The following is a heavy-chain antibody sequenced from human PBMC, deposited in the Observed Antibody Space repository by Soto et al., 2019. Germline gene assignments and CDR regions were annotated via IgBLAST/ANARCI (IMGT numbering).Heavy chain of an antibody. CDR2: IWHDGTNE. Sequence: QVQLVESGGGVVQPGTSLRLSCEASGFTFNSFGMHWVRQAPGKGLEWVAVIWHDGTNEYYVDSVKGRFTISRDNSKDTLYLQMNNLRAEDTAVYYCARTGLQIVQATSYYYRLDVWGQGTTVTVSS. D-gene: IGHD2-8*01. V-gene: IGHV3-33*01. CDR1: GFTFNSFG. CDR3: ARTGLQIVQATSYYYRLDV. J-gene: IGHJ6*02.